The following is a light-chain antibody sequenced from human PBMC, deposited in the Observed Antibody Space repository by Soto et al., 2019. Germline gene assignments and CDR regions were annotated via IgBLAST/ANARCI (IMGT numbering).Light chain of an antibody. CDR3: GTWDSSLSVVV. V-gene: IGLV1-51*01. CDR1: SSNIGNNY. CDR2: DNI. Sequence: QSVLTQPPSVSAAPGQKVTISCSGSSSNIGNNYVSWYQQLPGTAPKLLIYDNIKRPSGIPARFSGSKSGASATLGITGLQTGDEADYYCGTWDSSLSVVVFGGGTKLTVL. J-gene: IGLJ3*02.